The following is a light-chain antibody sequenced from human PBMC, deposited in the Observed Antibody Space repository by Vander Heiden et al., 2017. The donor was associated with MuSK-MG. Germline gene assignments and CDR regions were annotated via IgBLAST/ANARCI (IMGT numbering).Light chain of an antibody. Sequence: EIVWTQSPGTLSLSPGGRATLSCRASQSVSSSYLAWYQQKPGQAPRLLIYGASSRATGIPDRFSGSGSGTDFTLTISRLEPEDFAVYYCQQYGSSPSTFGQGTRLEIK. CDR3: QQYGSSPST. J-gene: IGKJ5*01. CDR2: GAS. CDR1: QSVSSSY. V-gene: IGKV3-20*01.